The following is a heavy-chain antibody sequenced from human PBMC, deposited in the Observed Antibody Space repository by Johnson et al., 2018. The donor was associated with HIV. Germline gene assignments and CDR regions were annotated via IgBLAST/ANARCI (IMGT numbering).Heavy chain of an antibody. J-gene: IGHJ3*02. Sequence: QVQLVESGGGVVQPGRSLRLSCAASGFTFSSYAMHWVRQAPGKGLEWVAVISYDGSNKYYADSVKGRFTISRDNSKNTLYLQMNSLRAEDTAVYYCARDSLGGGTPQVDAFDIWGQGTMVTVSS. CDR1: GFTFSSYA. CDR3: ARDSLGGGTPQVDAFDI. D-gene: IGHD3-16*01. V-gene: IGHV3-30*04. CDR2: ISYDGSNK.